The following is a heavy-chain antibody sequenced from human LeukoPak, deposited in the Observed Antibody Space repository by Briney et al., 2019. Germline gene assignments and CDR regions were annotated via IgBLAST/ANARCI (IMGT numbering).Heavy chain of an antibody. J-gene: IGHJ4*02. CDR1: GFTFSDHA. V-gene: IGHV3-72*01. CDR3: TRLVGAND. CDR2: IRNKANSYTT. Sequence: PGGSLRLSCAASGFTFSDHAMDWVRQAPGKGLEWVGRIRNKANSYTTEYAASVQGRFTASRDDSMNSLYLQMNSMKTEDTAVYYCTRLVGANDWGQGTLVTVSS. D-gene: IGHD1-26*01.